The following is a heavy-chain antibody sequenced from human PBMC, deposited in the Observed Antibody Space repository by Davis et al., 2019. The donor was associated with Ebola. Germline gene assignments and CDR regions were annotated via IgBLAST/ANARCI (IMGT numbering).Heavy chain of an antibody. J-gene: IGHJ4*02. V-gene: IGHV3-48*02. D-gene: IGHD3-3*01. CDR1: GITFSRYS. CDR3: ARWSILGQ. CDR2: ISSGSFTI. Sequence: GESLKISYAASGITFSRYSMNWVRQAPGKGLEWVAFISSGSFTIHYADSVKGRFTISRDNAKNSLFLQMNSLRDEDTAVYYCARWSILGQWGQGTLVTVSS.